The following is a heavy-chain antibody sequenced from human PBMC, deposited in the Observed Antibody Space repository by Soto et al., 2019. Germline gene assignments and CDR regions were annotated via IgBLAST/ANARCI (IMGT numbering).Heavy chain of an antibody. J-gene: IGHJ3*02. D-gene: IGHD3-9*01. CDR1: GYTFTTYY. Sequence: ASVKVSCKASGYTFTTYYLHWVRQAPGQGLEWMGIMNPNTGNTGYAQKFQGRVTMTRNTSISTAYMELSSLRSEDTAVYYCARASDYDILTGPNDAFDIWGQGTMVTVSS. V-gene: IGHV1-8*02. CDR3: ARASDYDILTGPNDAFDI. CDR2: MNPNTGNT.